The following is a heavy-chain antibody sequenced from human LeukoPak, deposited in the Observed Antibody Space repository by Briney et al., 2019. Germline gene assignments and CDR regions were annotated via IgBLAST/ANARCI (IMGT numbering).Heavy chain of an antibody. Sequence: GGSLRLSCAASGFTFSSYNMNWVRQAPGKGLEWVSSISSSSSYIYYADSVKGRFTISRDNAKNSLYLQMNSLRAEDTAVYYCARDQVAVAGSDYWGQGTLVTVSS. J-gene: IGHJ4*02. D-gene: IGHD6-19*01. CDR2: ISSSSSYI. CDR3: ARDQVAVAGSDY. V-gene: IGHV3-21*01. CDR1: GFTFSSYN.